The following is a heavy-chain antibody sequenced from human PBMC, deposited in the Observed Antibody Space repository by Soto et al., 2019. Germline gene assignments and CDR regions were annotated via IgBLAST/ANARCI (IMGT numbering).Heavy chain of an antibody. J-gene: IGHJ4*02. V-gene: IGHV2-5*02. CDR1: GFSLSTTGVS. CDR3: AHRRGISYYFFDY. D-gene: IGHD2-15*01. Sequence: QITLKESGPTLVQPTQTLTLTSTFSGFSLSTTGVSVGWIRQPPGKALEWLALIYWDDDKRYSPSLKSRLTLTKDTSNNQVVLTVSNIDPVDTATYYCAHRRGISYYFFDYWGPGTLVTVSS. CDR2: IYWDDDK.